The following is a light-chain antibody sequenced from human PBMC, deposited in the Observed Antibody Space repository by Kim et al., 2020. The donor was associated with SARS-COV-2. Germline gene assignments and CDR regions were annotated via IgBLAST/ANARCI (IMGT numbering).Light chain of an antibody. CDR1: NSNIGNNY. V-gene: IGLV1-51*01. CDR3: GTWDNSLSAVV. Sequence: QSVLTQPPSVSAAPGQKVTISCSGSNSNIGNNYVSWYQQLPGTAPKLLTYDNNKRPSGIPDRFSGSKSGTSATLGITGLQTGDEADYYCGTWDNSLSAVVFGGGTQLTVL. J-gene: IGLJ2*01. CDR2: DNN.